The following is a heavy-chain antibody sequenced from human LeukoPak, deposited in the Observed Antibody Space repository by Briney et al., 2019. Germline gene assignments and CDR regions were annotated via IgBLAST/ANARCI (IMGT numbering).Heavy chain of an antibody. J-gene: IGHJ6*04. Sequence: GGSLRLSCAPSGFTFSTYSMYWVRQPPGRGLEGVSYISSSSSTIYYADSVKGRFTISRDNAKNSLYLQMNSLRAEDTAVYYCARGGLVDMDVWGKGTTVTVSS. CDR2: ISSSSSTI. V-gene: IGHV3-48*04. D-gene: IGHD2-15*01. CDR1: GFTFSTYS. CDR3: ARGGLVDMDV.